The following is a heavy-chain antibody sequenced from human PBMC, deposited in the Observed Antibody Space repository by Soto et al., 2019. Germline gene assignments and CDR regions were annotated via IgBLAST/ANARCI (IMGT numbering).Heavy chain of an antibody. CDR1: GYTFTGHY. V-gene: IGHV1-2*02. J-gene: IGHJ6*02. D-gene: IGHD3-10*01. CDR3: ARDLCPLGAGSTCPTFGLDL. Sequence: QVQLVQSGAEVKPPGASVKVSCKSSGYTFTGHYMHWVRQVSGRRREFLGWLKPDNGGTYYAPRYKGRVPFTSDTSNTTTYMEMSGLPSDDTAGYFCARDLCPLGAGSTCPTFGLDLWGQGTTVAVSS. CDR2: LKPDNGGT.